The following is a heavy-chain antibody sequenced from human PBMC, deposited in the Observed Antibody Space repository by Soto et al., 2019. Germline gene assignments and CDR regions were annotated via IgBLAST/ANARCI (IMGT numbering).Heavy chain of an antibody. CDR3: ARTSSSWPYYFDY. J-gene: IGHJ4*02. D-gene: IGHD6-13*01. V-gene: IGHV4-59*01. CDR1: GGSISNYY. CDR2: IYYSGST. Sequence: SETLSLTCTVSGGSISNYYWSWIRQPPGKGLELIGYIYYSGSTNYNPSLRSRVTISVDTSENQFSLKLSSVTAADTAVYYCARTSSSWPYYFDYWGQGTLVTVSS.